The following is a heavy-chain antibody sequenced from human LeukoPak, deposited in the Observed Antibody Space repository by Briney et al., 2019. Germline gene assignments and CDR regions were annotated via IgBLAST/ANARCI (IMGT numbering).Heavy chain of an antibody. D-gene: IGHD1-1*01. CDR2: IYYSGST. CDR1: GGSISSGGYY. Sequence: SETLSLTCTVSGGSISSGGYYWSWIRQHPGKGLEWIGYIYYSGSTYYNPSLKSRVTISVDTSKNQFSLKLSSVTATDTAVYYCASPPAGNYYYMDVWGEGTTVTVSS. J-gene: IGHJ6*03. V-gene: IGHV4-31*03. CDR3: ASPPAGNYYYMDV.